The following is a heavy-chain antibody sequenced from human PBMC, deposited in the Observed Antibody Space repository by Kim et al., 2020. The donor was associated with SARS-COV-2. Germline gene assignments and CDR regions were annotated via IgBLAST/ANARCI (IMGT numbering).Heavy chain of an antibody. CDR1: GGSISSSSYY. D-gene: IGHD3-10*01. J-gene: IGHJ5*02. V-gene: IGHV4-39*07. Sequence: SETLSLTCTVSGGSISSSSYYWGWIRQPPGKGLEWIGSIYYSGSTYYNPSLKSRVTISVDTSKNQFSLKLSSVTAADTAVYYCARTGVWFGELHHPLVSALSRKNWFDPWGQGTLVTVSS. CDR3: ARTGVWFGELHHPLVSALSRKNWFDP. CDR2: IYYSGST.